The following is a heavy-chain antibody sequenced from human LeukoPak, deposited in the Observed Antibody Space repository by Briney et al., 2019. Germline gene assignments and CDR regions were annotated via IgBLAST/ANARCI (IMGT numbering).Heavy chain of an antibody. V-gene: IGHV4-4*02. CDR1: GGSISSGNW. CDR3: ARLPRFYFDY. CDR2: IYHSGST. Sequence: PSETLSLTCAVSGGSISSGNWWSWVRPPPGKGLEWIGEIYHSGSTNYNPSLKSRVTISVDNSKNQFSLKLSSVTAADTAVYYCARLPRFYFDYWGQGTLVTVSS. J-gene: IGHJ4*02.